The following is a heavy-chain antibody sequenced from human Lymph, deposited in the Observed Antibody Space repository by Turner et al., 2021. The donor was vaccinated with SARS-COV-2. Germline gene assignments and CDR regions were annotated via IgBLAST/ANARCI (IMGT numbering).Heavy chain of an antibody. Sequence: EVQLVESGGGLVQPGGSLRLSFAASGFTVSSCYMSWVRQAPGKGLEWVSVIYSGGSTYCADSVKGRFTISRDNSKNTLYLQRNSLRAEDTAVYYCARAWGRYSYGFDYWGQGTLVTVSS. V-gene: IGHV3-66*01. CDR3: ARAWGRYSYGFDY. J-gene: IGHJ4*02. CDR2: IYSGGST. CDR1: GFTVSSCY. D-gene: IGHD5-18*01.